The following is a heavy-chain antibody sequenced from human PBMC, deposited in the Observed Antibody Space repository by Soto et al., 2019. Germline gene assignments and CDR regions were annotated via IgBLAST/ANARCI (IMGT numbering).Heavy chain of an antibody. J-gene: IGHJ4*02. D-gene: IGHD3-10*01. CDR3: AHRDRASGGLFDH. CDR2: IYWDDDN. Sequence: QITLKESGPTLVKPTQTLTLTCTFSGFSLSTSGVAVGWIRQSPGKALEWLSVIYWDDDNRSSPSLRNRLTITKDTSKNQAVLTMTKLDPVDTATYYCAHRDRASGGLFDHWGQGILVTVSS. CDR1: GFSLSTSGVA. V-gene: IGHV2-5*02.